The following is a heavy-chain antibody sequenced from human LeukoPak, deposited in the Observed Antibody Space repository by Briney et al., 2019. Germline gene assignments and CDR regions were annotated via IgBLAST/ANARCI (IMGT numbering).Heavy chain of an antibody. CDR1: GGSISSGDYY. Sequence: SETLSLTCTVSGGSISSGDYYWSWIRQPPGKGLEWIGYIYYSGSTYYNPSLKSRVTISVDASKNQFSLKLSSVTAADTAVYYCAREGEVAAAGTFRHWGQGTLVTVSS. CDR3: AREGEVAAAGTFRH. CDR2: IYYSGST. J-gene: IGHJ4*02. V-gene: IGHV4-30-4*08. D-gene: IGHD6-13*01.